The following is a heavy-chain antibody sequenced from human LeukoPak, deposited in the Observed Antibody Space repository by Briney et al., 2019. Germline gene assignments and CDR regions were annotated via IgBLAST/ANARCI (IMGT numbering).Heavy chain of an antibody. V-gene: IGHV3-53*01. CDR1: GFMVSTNY. CDR2: IYSGGSK. D-gene: IGHD3-3*01. Sequence: PGGSLRLSCVASGFMVSTNYMTWVRQAPGKGLEWISVIYSGGSKFHADSVKGRFTISRDSSSNTLYLQMNSLRAEDTAVYYCARLGLGNDFWSGYLYYFDYWGQGTLVTVSS. CDR3: ARLGLGNDFWSGYLYYFDY. J-gene: IGHJ4*02.